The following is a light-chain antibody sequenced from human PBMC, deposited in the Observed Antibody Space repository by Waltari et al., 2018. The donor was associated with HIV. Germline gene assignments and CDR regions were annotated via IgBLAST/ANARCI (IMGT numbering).Light chain of an antibody. CDR2: EVS. CDR1: SRDVGSYSY. CDR3: NSYTSISTWV. Sequence: QSALTQPAPVSGSPGQSITISCTVSSRDVGSYSYVSWYQQHPGKAPKLMIYEVSNRPAAVSLRFSGSKSGNTASLTISGLQPEDEADYYCNSYTSISTWVFGGGTKLTVL. V-gene: IGLV2-14*01. J-gene: IGLJ3*02.